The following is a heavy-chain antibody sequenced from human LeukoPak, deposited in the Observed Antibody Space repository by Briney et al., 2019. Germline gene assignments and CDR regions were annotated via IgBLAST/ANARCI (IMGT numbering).Heavy chain of an antibody. V-gene: IGHV4-34*01. CDR3: TRGLTYCSGGSCYSYYYMDV. CDR1: GGSLSGYY. CDR2: INHSGST. J-gene: IGHJ6*03. D-gene: IGHD2-15*01. Sequence: PSETLSLTCAVYGGSLSGYYWNWIRQPPGKGLEWIGEINHSGSTNYNPSLKSRVTISVDTSKNQFSLKLSSVTAADTAVYYRTRGLTYCSGGSCYSYYYMDVWGKGTTVTVSS.